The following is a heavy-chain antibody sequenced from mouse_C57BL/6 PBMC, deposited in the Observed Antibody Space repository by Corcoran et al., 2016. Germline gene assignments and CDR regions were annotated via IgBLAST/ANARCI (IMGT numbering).Heavy chain of an antibody. CDR1: GYAFSSYW. Sequence: QVQLQQSGAELVKPGASVKISCKASGYAFSSYWMNWVKQRPGKGLEWIGQIYPGDGDTNYNGKFKGKATLTADKSSSTAYMQLSSRTSEDSAVYFCARSNYYGSSYWYFDVWGTGTTVTVSS. CDR2: IYPGDGDT. CDR3: ARSNYYGSSYWYFDV. V-gene: IGHV1-80*01. J-gene: IGHJ1*03. D-gene: IGHD1-1*01.